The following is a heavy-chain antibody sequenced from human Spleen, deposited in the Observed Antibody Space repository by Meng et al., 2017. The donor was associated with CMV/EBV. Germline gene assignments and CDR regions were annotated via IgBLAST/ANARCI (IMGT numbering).Heavy chain of an antibody. D-gene: IGHD3-16*01. Sequence: QVLLVQPGDELKKPGASVNGSCKASGYHFTSYGISWVRQAPGQGLEWMGGIIPIFGTANYAQKFQGRVTITADESTSTAYMELSSLRSEDTAVYYCARDRMGIDSYFDYWGQGTLVTVSS. V-gene: IGHV1-69*01. CDR3: ARDRMGIDSYFDY. CDR2: IIPIFGTA. CDR1: GYHFTSYG. J-gene: IGHJ4*02.